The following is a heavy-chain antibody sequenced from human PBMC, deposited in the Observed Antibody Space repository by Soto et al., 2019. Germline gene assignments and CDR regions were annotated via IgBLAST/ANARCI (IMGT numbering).Heavy chain of an antibody. J-gene: IGHJ4*02. Sequence: ASVKVSCKVSGYTLTELSMHWVRQAPGKGLEWMGGFDTEDGETIYAQKFQGRVTMTDDTSTDTAYMELSSLRSEDTAVYYCATDRRITFGGVIVHWGQGTLVTVSS. CDR3: ATDRRITFGGVIVH. D-gene: IGHD3-16*02. CDR1: GYTLTELS. CDR2: FDTEDGET. V-gene: IGHV1-24*01.